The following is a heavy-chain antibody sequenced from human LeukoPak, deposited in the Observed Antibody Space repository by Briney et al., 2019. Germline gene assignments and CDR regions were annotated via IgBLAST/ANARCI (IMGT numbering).Heavy chain of an antibody. V-gene: IGHV3-33*01. Sequence: GGSLRLSCAASGFTFSSYGMHWVRQAPGKGLEWVAVIWYDGSNKYYADSVKGRFTISRDNSKNTLYLQMNSLRAEDTAVYYCARDLYSSSWYLSNWFDPWGKGTLVSVSS. J-gene: IGHJ5*02. CDR1: GFTFSSYG. D-gene: IGHD6-13*01. CDR2: IWYDGSNK. CDR3: ARDLYSSSWYLSNWFDP.